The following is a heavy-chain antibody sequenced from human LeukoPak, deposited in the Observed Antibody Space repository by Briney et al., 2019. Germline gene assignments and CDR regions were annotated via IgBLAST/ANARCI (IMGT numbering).Heavy chain of an antibody. CDR1: GFTFSSYG. V-gene: IGHV3-30*02. CDR3: AKDLGPISMVRGVIPPLGV. CDR2: IRYDGSNK. J-gene: IGHJ6*04. Sequence: PGGSLRLSCAASGFTFSSYGMHWVRQAPGKGLEWVAFIRYDGSNKYYADSVKGRFTISRDNSKNTLYLQMNSLRAEDTAVYYCAKDLGPISMVRGVIPPLGVWGKGTTVTISS. D-gene: IGHD3-10*01.